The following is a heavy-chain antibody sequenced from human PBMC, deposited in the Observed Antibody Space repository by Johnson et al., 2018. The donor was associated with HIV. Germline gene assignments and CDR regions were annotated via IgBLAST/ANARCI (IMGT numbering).Heavy chain of an antibody. V-gene: IGHV3-30-3*01. CDR2: ISYDGSNN. CDR1: GFTFSSYA. D-gene: IGHD3-22*01. Sequence: VQLVESGGGVVQPGRSLRLSCAASGFTFSSYAMHWVRQAPGKGLEWVSVISYDGSNNYYADSVKGRFTISRDNSKNTLYLQMNGLRAEDTAVYYCESEGPWAYYDSSGDAFDIWGKGTMVTVSS. CDR3: ESEGPWAYYDSSGDAFDI. J-gene: IGHJ3*02.